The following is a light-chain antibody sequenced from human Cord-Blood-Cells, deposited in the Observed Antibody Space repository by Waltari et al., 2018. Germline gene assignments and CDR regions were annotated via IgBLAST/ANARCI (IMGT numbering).Light chain of an antibody. Sequence: EIVMTQSPATLSVSPGARATLSCRASQSVSSNLAWYPQNPGQAPSLLICGASTRATGVPARFSGSGSETELTLSISSLQSEDFAVYYCQQYNNWWWTFGQGTKVEIK. CDR3: QQYNNWWWT. V-gene: IGKV3-15*01. J-gene: IGKJ1*01. CDR2: GAS. CDR1: QSVSSN.